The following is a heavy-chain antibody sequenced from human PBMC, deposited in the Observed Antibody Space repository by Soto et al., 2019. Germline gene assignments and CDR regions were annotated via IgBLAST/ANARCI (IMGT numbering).Heavy chain of an antibody. CDR1: GYTFTSYW. V-gene: IGHV5-51*01. J-gene: IGHJ4*02. D-gene: IGHD3-16*01. CDR3: ARDYGKVFGY. Sequence: GESLKISCKGSGYTFTSYWIAWVRQMPGKGLEWMGIIYPGDSDTSYSPSFQGQVTISADNSISTAYLQWSGLKASDTAMYYCARDYGKVFGYWGQGTLVTVSS. CDR2: IYPGDSDT.